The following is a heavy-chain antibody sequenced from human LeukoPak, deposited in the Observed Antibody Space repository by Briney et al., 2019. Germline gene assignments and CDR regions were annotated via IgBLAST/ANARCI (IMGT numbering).Heavy chain of an antibody. V-gene: IGHV4-34*01. Sequence: SETLSLTCAVYGGSFSGYYWSWIRQPPGKGLEWIGEINHSGSTNYNPSLKSRVTISVDTSKNQFSLKLSSVTAADTAVYYCARLSYSGRYAFDYWGQGTLVTVSS. J-gene: IGHJ4*02. D-gene: IGHD1-26*01. CDR2: INHSGST. CDR3: ARLSYSGRYAFDY. CDR1: GGSFSGYY.